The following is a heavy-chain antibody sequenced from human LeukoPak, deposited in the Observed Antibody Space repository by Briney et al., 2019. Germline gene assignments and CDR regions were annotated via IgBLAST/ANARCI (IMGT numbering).Heavy chain of an antibody. CDR2: FDPEDGET. D-gene: IGHD1-26*01. Sequence: ASVKVSCKVSGYTLTELSMHWVRQAPGKGLEWMGGFDPEDGETIYAQKFQGRVTMTEDTSTDTAYMELSSLRSEDTAVYYCANSGLGRAPYDYWGQGTLVTVSS. CDR3: ANSGLGRAPYDY. V-gene: IGHV1-24*01. CDR1: GYTLTELS. J-gene: IGHJ4*02.